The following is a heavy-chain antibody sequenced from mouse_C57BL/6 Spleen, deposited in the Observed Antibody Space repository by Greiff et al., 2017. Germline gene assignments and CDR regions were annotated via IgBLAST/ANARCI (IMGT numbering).Heavy chain of an antibody. Sequence: VQLQQPGAELVRPGSSVKLSCKASGYTFTSYWMHWVKQRPIQGLEWIGNIDPSDSETHYNQKFKDKATLTVDKSSSTAYMELRSLTSEDSAVYYCARRGSIYDGYYFFAYWGQGTLVTVSA. V-gene: IGHV1-52*01. CDR2: IDPSDSET. CDR1: GYTFTSYW. CDR3: ARRGSIYDGYYFFAY. J-gene: IGHJ3*01. D-gene: IGHD2-3*01.